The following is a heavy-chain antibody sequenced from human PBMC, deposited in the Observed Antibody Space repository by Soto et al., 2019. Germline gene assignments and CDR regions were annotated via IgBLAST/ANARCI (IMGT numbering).Heavy chain of an antibody. D-gene: IGHD2-21*02. Sequence: PSGTLSLTCSVSGCSISSYYWSWIRQPPWKGLEWIGYIYYSGSTNYNPSLKSRVTISVDTSKNQFSLKLSSVTAADTAVYYCARAHIVVVTAIPQYDYWGQGTLVTVSS. V-gene: IGHV4-59*01. CDR1: GCSISSYY. CDR2: IYYSGST. CDR3: ARAHIVVVTAIPQYDY. J-gene: IGHJ4*02.